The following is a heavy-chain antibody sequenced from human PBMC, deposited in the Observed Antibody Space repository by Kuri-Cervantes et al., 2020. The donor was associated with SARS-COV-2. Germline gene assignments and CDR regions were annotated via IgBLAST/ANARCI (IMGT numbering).Heavy chain of an antibody. Sequence: ASVKVSCKTSGYTFNTYGVSWVRQAPGRGLQWVGSINTYNGNTNYAQILQGRVTMTTDTSTNTAFMELRGLRSEDTAVYYCARTIAAHQSGWFDPWGQGTLVTVSS. CDR2: INTYNGNT. D-gene: IGHD6-6*01. CDR1: GYTFNTYG. V-gene: IGHV1-18*01. CDR3: ARTIAAHQSGWFDP. J-gene: IGHJ5*02.